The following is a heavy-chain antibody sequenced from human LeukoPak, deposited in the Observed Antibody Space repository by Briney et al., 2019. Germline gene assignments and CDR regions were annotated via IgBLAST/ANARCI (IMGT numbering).Heavy chain of an antibody. CDR1: GGSFSGYY. J-gene: IGHJ4*02. V-gene: IGHV4-34*01. CDR3: ARDNDLRASIFGVVRSYFDY. CDR2: INHSGST. D-gene: IGHD3-3*01. Sequence: SETLSLTCAVYGGSFSGYYWSWIRQPPGKGLEWIGEINHSGSTNYNPSLKSRVTISVDTSKNQFSLKLSSVTAADTAVYYCARDNDLRASIFGVVRSYFDYWGQGTLVTVSS.